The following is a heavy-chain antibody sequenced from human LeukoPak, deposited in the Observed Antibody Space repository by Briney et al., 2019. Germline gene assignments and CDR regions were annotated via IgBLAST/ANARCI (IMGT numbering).Heavy chain of an antibody. CDR1: GYTFTSYG. Sequence: GASVKVSCKASGYTFTSYGIIWVRQAPGQGLEWMGWISAYSGNTNYAQNLQGRVTMTTDTSTSTAYMEARSLRSADTAVYYCARDYGSGSYRFDYWGQGTLVTVSS. V-gene: IGHV1-18*01. CDR2: ISAYSGNT. J-gene: IGHJ4*02. D-gene: IGHD3-10*01. CDR3: ARDYGSGSYRFDY.